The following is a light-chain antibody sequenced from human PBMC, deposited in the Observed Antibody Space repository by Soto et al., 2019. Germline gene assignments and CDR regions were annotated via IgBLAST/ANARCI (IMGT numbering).Light chain of an antibody. J-gene: IGLJ2*01. V-gene: IGLV2-23*02. CDR2: EVS. CDR1: SSDVGSYNL. CDR3: CSYAGSSPPVV. Sequence: QSVLTQPASVSGSPGQSITISCTGTSSDVGSYNLVSWYQQHPGKAPKLMIFEVSKRPSGVSNRFSGSKSGNTASLTISGLQAEDEADYSCCSYAGSSPPVVFGGGTKATVL.